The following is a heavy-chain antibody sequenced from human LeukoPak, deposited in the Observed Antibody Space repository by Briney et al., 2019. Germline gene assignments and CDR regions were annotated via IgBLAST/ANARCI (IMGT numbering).Heavy chain of an antibody. J-gene: IGHJ4*02. V-gene: IGHV3-30*18. Sequence: PGGSLRLSCAASGFTVSSNYMSWVRQAPGKGLEWVAVISYDGRNKYYVDSVKGRFTISRDNSKNTLYLQMNSLRAEDTAVYYCAKDWHTVTSFDYWGQGTLVTVSS. CDR3: AKDWHTVTSFDY. CDR1: GFTVSSNY. D-gene: IGHD4-17*01. CDR2: ISYDGRNK.